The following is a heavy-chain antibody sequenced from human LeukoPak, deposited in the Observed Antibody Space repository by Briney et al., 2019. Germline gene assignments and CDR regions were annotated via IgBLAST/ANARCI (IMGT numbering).Heavy chain of an antibody. J-gene: IGHJ4*02. CDR2: FDPEHGEM. CDR3: ATGGPWDLLKY. Sequence: GASVKVSCKVSGDTLTELSTHWVRQAPGKGLEWMGGFDPEHGEMIYAQKPQGRVTMTEDRSTDTAYMELSSLRSEDTAVYYCATGGPWDLLKYWGQGTLVTVSS. CDR1: GDTLTELS. D-gene: IGHD3-9*01. V-gene: IGHV1-24*01.